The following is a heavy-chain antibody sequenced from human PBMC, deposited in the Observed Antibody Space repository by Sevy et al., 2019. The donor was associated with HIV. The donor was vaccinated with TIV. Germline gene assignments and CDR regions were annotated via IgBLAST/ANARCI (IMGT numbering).Heavy chain of an antibody. J-gene: IGHJ3*01. V-gene: IGHV3-23*01. CDR3: AKYIPNGSSWYLNAFDF. CDR1: GFTFSSYA. D-gene: IGHD6-13*01. CDR2: ISGSGGST. Sequence: GSLRLSCAASGFTFSSYAMSWVRQAPGKGLEWVSAISGSGGSTFYADSVKGRFTISRDNSKNTLYLQMNSLRAEDTAVYYCAKYIPNGSSWYLNAFDFWGQGTMVTVSS.